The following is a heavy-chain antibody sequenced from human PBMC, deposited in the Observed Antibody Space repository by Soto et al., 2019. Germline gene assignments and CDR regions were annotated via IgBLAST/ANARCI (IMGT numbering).Heavy chain of an antibody. V-gene: IGHV3-48*02. D-gene: IGHD3-10*01. J-gene: IGHJ4*02. CDR3: AREDILGVRSFDY. CDR2: ISSGSKTI. CDR1: GFTFSSYS. Sequence: GGSLRLSYAASGFTFSSYSVNWVRQAPGKGLEWVSYISSGSKTIYYADSVKGRFTVSRDNAKNSQYLQMNSLTDEDTAVYYCAREDILGVRSFDYWGRGTLVTVSS.